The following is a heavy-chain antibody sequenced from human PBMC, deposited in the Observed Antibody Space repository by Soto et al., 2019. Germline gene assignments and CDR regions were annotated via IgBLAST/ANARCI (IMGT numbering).Heavy chain of an antibody. J-gene: IGHJ2*01. CDR3: ARLGGDRRDWYFDL. CDR1: GFTFSSYD. V-gene: IGHV3-13*01. CDR2: IGTAGDT. Sequence: EVQLVESGGGLVQPGGSLRLSCAASGFTFSSYDMHWVRQATGKGLEWVSAIGTAGDTYYPGSVKGRFTISRENAKNSLYLQMNSLRAGDTAVYYCARLGGDRRDWYFDLWGRGTLVTVSS. D-gene: IGHD4-17*01.